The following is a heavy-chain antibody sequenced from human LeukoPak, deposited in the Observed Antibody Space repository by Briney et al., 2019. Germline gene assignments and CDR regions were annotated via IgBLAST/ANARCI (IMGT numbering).Heavy chain of an antibody. J-gene: IGHJ4*02. V-gene: IGHV3-30-3*01. CDR3: ARDTYYYDSSGYYYVGDY. CDR2: ISYDGSNK. Sequence: GGSLRLSCAASGFSFSNHWMSWVRQAPGKGLEWVAVISYDGSNKYYADSVKGRFTISRDNSKNTLYLQMNSLRAEDTAVYYCARDTYYYDSSGYYYVGDYWGQGTLVTVSS. CDR1: GFSFSNHW. D-gene: IGHD3-22*01.